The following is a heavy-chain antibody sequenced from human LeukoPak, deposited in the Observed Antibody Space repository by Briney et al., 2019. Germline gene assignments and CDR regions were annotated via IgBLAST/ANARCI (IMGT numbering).Heavy chain of an antibody. V-gene: IGHV4-34*01. J-gene: IGHJ4*02. D-gene: IGHD3-10*01. CDR2: INHSGST. CDR3: ARGQKGRGYY. Sequence: SETLSLTCAVYGGSFSGYYWSWIRQPPGKGLEWIGEINHSGSTNYNPSLKSRVTISVDTSKNQFSLKLSSVTAADTAVCYCARGQKGRGYYWGQGTLVTVSS. CDR1: GGSFSGYY.